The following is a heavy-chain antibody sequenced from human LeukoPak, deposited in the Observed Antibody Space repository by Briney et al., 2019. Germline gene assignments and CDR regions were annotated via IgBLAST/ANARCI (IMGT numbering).Heavy chain of an antibody. V-gene: IGHV3-33*01. CDR3: ARETTVTTYPTFDY. J-gene: IGHJ4*02. CDR1: GFTFSSYG. CDR2: IWYDGSNK. Sequence: GGSLRLSCAASGFTFSSYGMHWVRQAPGKGLEWVAVIWYDGSNKYYADSVKGRFTIPRDNSKNTLYLQMNSLRAEDTAVYYCARETTVTTYPTFDYWGQGTLVTVSS. D-gene: IGHD4-17*01.